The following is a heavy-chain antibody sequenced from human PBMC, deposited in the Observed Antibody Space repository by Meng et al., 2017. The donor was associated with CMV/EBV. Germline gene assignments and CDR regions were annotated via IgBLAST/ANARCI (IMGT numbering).Heavy chain of an antibody. CDR2: IRQDGSEA. Sequence: GESLKISCAASGFTFSSYAMHWVRQAPGKGLEWVANIRQDGSEAYYVDSVKGRFTIFRDNTKNSLFLQMDSLSAEDTAIYYCVRESSTFSWSEHLQHWGQGTLVTVSS. J-gene: IGHJ1*01. D-gene: IGHD2-2*01. V-gene: IGHV3-7*01. CDR3: VRESSTFSWSEHLQH. CDR1: GFTFSSYA.